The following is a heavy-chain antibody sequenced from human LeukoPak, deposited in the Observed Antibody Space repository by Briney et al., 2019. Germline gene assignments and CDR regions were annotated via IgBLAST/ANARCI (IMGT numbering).Heavy chain of an antibody. CDR3: ARMMTPRHYYDRSGYYYGAFDI. CDR1: GYTFTSYG. J-gene: IGHJ3*02. V-gene: IGHV1-18*01. Sequence: ASVKVSCKASGYTFTSYGISWVRQAPGQGLEWMGWISGYNGYTNYAQKLLGRVTMTTDTSTSTAYMELRSLRSDDTAVYYCARMMTPRHYYDRSGYYYGAFDIWGQGTMVTVSS. CDR2: ISGYNGYT. D-gene: IGHD3-22*01.